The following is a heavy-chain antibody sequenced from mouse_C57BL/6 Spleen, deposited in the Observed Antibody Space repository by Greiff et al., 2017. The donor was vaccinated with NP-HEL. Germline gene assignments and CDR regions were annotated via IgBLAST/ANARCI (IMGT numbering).Heavy chain of an antibody. CDR1: GYAFSSSW. CDR2: IYPGDGDT. J-gene: IGHJ2*01. D-gene: IGHD2-3*01. V-gene: IGHV1-82*01. CDR3: ARDDGYSGYFDY. Sequence: VQLQESGPELVKPGASVKISCKASGYAFSSSWMNWVKQRPGKGLEWIGRIYPGDGDTNYNGKFKGKATLTADKSSSTAYMQLSSLTSEDSAVYFCARDDGYSGYFDYWGQGTTLTVSS.